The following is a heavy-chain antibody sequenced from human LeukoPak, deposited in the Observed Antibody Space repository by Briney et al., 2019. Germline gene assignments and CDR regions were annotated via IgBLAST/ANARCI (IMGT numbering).Heavy chain of an antibody. CDR2: ITDTGGNT. CDR3: AKAPERSCNDAACYPLDY. Sequence: GGSLRLSCAASGFRFSDYAMTWVRQAPGKGPEWLSSITDTGGNTYSADSRFTISRDNCKNTLYLQMNSLRVEDTAVYYCAKAPERSCNDAACYPLDYWGQGTLVTVSS. CDR1: GFRFSDYA. D-gene: IGHD2/OR15-2a*01. V-gene: IGHV3-23*01. J-gene: IGHJ4*02.